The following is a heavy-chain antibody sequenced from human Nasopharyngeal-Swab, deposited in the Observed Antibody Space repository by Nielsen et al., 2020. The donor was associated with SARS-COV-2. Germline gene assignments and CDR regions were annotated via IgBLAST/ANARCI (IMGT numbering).Heavy chain of an antibody. CDR2: IIPVLPIT. V-gene: IGHV1-69*10. CDR3: ARGGWLRRDYYYVYYYMDV. Sequence: SVTVSCKTSGGTFSRYGISWVRQAPGEGLEWMVWIIPVLPITRYAQKFRDRVTITADTSTSTAYMELSSLRSEDTATYYCARGGWLRRDYYYVYYYMDVWGKGTTVTVSS. J-gene: IGHJ6*03. D-gene: IGHD5-24*01. CDR1: GGTFSRYG.